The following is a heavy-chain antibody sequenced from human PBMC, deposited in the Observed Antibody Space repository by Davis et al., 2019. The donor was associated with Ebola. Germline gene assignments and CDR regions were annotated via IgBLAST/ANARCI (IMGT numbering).Heavy chain of an antibody. Sequence: MPSETLSLTCAVYGGSSSGYYWSWIRQPPGKGLEWIGSIYYSESTYYNPSLKSRVTISVDTSKNQFSLKLSSVTAADTAVYYCARATGYYDFWSGYYIDGAYGMDVWGQGTTVTVSS. CDR3: ARATGYYDFWSGYYIDGAYGMDV. D-gene: IGHD3-3*01. CDR2: IYYSEST. J-gene: IGHJ6*02. V-gene: IGHV4-34*01. CDR1: GGSSSGYY.